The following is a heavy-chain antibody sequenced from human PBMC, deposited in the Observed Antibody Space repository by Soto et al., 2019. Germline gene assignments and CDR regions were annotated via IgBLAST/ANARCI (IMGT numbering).Heavy chain of an antibody. D-gene: IGHD1-7*01. CDR2: IYWDDDK. CDR3: AHRLSLNSDWNYGRFDY. Sequence: QITLKESGPALVEPTRTLTLTCTFSGFSLTTSGVGVGWIRQPPGKALEWLALIYWDDDKRYCPSLRSRLTITKDTSRHLVVLTLTNLDPVDTATYFCAHRLSLNSDWNYGRFDYWGQGILVTVSS. J-gene: IGHJ4*02. CDR1: GFSLTTSGVG. V-gene: IGHV2-5*02.